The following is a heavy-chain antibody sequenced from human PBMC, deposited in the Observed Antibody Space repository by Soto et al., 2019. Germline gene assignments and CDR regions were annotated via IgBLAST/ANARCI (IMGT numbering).Heavy chain of an antibody. D-gene: IGHD1-20*01. Sequence: QVQLQESGPGLVKPSQTLSLTCTVSGGSISSGGYYWSWIRQHPGKGLEWIGYIYYSGSTYYNPSIKSRVTISVDTSKNQFSLKLSSVTAADTAVYYCARGVVYNWNDGGNFAYWGQGTLVTVSS. CDR1: GGSISSGGYY. CDR2: IYYSGST. CDR3: ARGVVYNWNDGGNFAY. J-gene: IGHJ4*02. V-gene: IGHV4-31*03.